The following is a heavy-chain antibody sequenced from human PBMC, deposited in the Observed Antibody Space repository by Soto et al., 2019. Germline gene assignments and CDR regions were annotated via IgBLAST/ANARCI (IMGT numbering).Heavy chain of an antibody. CDR3: AKANSGWSDYFDY. D-gene: IGHD6-19*01. V-gene: IGHV3-23*01. CDR1: GFTFSSYA. J-gene: IGHJ4*02. CDR2: ISGSGGST. Sequence: GGSLRLSCAASGFTFSSYAMSWVRQAPGKGLEWVSGISGSGGSTYYADSVKGRFTISRDNSKNTLYLQMNSLRAEDTAVYYCAKANSGWSDYFDYWGQGTLVTVSS.